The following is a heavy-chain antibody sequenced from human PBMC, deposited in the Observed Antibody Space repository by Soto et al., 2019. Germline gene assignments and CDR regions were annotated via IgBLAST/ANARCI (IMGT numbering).Heavy chain of an antibody. Sequence: QLQLQESGPGLVKPSETLSLTCTVSGGSISSSSYYWGWIRQPPGKGLEWIGSIYYSGSTYYNPSLKRRVTISVDTSKNQFSLKLSSVTAADTAVYYCAAPYGSGSYAWFDPWGQGTLVTVSS. CDR3: AAPYGSGSYAWFDP. J-gene: IGHJ5*02. V-gene: IGHV4-39*01. D-gene: IGHD3-10*01. CDR2: IYYSGST. CDR1: GGSISSSSYY.